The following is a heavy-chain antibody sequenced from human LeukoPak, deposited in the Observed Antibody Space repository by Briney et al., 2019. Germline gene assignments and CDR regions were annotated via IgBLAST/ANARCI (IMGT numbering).Heavy chain of an antibody. J-gene: IGHJ4*02. V-gene: IGHV3-23*01. CDR1: GFTFSSYA. Sequence: TGGSPRLSCAASGFTFSSYAMSWVRQAPGKGLEWVSAISGSGGSTYYADSVKGRFTISRDNSKNTLYLQMNSLRAEDTAVYYCARRLWNFDYWGQGTLVTVSS. CDR2: ISGSGGST. CDR3: ARRLWNFDY. D-gene: IGHD4/OR15-4a*01.